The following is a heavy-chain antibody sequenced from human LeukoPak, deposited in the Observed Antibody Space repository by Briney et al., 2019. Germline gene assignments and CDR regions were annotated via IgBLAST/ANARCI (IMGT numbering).Heavy chain of an antibody. CDR3: ARAYYDWSRRYNWFDP. CDR1: GGSFSGYY. V-gene: IGHV4-34*01. CDR2: INHSGST. D-gene: IGHD3-9*01. J-gene: IGHJ5*02. Sequence: PSETLSLTCAVYGGSFSGYYWSWIRQPPGKGLGWIGEINHSGSTNYNPSLKRGATISVDTSKNQFSLKLSSVTAADTAVYYCARAYYDWSRRYNWFDPWGQGTLVTVSS.